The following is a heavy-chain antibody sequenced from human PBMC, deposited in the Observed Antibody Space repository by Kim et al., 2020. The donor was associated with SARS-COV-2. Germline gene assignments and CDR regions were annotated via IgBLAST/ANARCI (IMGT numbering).Heavy chain of an antibody. CDR3: AKDSISGWYSEGLGFDY. CDR1: GFAFIRHG. V-gene: IGHV3-30*18. Sequence: GGSLRLSCEASGFAFIRHGMHWVRQAPGKGLEWLAVIAYDGTNEQYADSVKGRFSISRDNTNKVVFLQMNSLRLEDTAVYYCAKDSISGWYSEGLGFDYWGHGTLVAVSS. CDR2: IAYDGTNE. J-gene: IGHJ4*01. D-gene: IGHD6-19*01.